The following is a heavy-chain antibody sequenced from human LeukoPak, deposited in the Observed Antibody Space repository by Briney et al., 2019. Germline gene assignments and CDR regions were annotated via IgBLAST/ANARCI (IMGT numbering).Heavy chain of an antibody. CDR2: INTNTGNP. J-gene: IGHJ6*03. CDR1: GYTFTSYA. CDR3: ARERNDCYGSSGCVGDSYMDV. D-gene: IGHD3-22*01. Sequence: ASVKVSCKGSGYTFTSYAMNRVRQAPGQGLEWMGWINTNTGNPTYAQGFTGRFVFSLDTSVSTAYLQISSLKADDTAVYYCARERNDCYGSSGCVGDSYMDVWGKGTTVTVSS. V-gene: IGHV7-4-1*02.